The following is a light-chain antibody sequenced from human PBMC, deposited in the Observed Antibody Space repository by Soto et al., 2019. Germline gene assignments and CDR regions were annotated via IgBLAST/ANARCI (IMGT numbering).Light chain of an antibody. V-gene: IGKV1-39*01. Sequence: DIQMTQSPSSLSASVGDRVTITCRASQSISRYLNWYQQKLGKAPKLLIYAASSLQSGVPSRFSGSGSGTDFTVTISSLQPEDFATYYCQQSFSTPYTFGQGTILEIK. CDR1: QSISRY. CDR3: QQSFSTPYT. J-gene: IGKJ2*01. CDR2: AAS.